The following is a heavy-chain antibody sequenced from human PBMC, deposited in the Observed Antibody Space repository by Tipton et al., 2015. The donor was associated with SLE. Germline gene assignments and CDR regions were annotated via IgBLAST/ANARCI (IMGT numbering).Heavy chain of an antibody. CDR3: ARDLPDAFDI. V-gene: IGHV3-21*03. J-gene: IGHJ3*02. CDR1: GFTFSNYA. CDR2: ITGSGVDT. Sequence: SLRLSCAASGFTFSNYAMNWVRQAPGKGLEWISIITGSGVDTWYADSVKGRFTISRDNAKNSLYLQMNSLRAEDTAVYYCARDLPDAFDIWGQGTMVTVSS.